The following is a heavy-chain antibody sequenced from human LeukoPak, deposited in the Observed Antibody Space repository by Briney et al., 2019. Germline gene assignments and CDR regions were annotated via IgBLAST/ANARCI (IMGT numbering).Heavy chain of an antibody. J-gene: IGHJ6*03. CDR2: IIPIFGTA. V-gene: IGHV1-69*06. Sequence: ASVKVSCKASGGTFSSYAISWVRQAPGQGLEWMGGIIPIFGTANYAQKFQGRVTMTEDTSTDTAYMELSSLRSEDTAVYYCATGEVGYCTNGVCYHYYYYMDVWGKGTTVTVSS. CDR3: ATGEVGYCTNGVCYHYYYYMDV. D-gene: IGHD2-8*01. CDR1: GGTFSSYA.